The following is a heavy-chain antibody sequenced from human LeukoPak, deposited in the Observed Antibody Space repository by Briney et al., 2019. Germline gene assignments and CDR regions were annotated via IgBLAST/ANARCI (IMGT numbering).Heavy chain of an antibody. CDR2: INPSGGST. Sequence: ASVKVSCKASGYTFTSYYMHWVRQAPGQGLEWMGIINPSGGSTSYAQKFQGRVTITRDMSTSTVYMELSSLRSEDTAVYYCAREGVATACIDYWGQGTLVTVSS. D-gene: IGHD2-15*01. V-gene: IGHV1-46*01. CDR1: GYTFTSYY. J-gene: IGHJ4*02. CDR3: AREGVATACIDY.